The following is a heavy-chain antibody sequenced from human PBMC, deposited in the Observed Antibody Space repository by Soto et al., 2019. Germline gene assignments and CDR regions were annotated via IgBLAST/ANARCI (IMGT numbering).Heavy chain of an antibody. J-gene: IGHJ6*03. CDR3: AKFRGPSYSYYYMDV. V-gene: IGHV3-23*01. D-gene: IGHD3-16*01. Sequence: EVQLLESGGGLVQPGGSLRLSCAASGFTFGTYAMKWLRQAPGRGLECVSFISGSGRTTYYADSVKGRFTVSRDNSMNTMYLQMNSLRAEDTALYYCAKFRGPSYSYYYMDVWGKGTTVTVSS. CDR1: GFTFGTYA. CDR2: ISGSGRTT.